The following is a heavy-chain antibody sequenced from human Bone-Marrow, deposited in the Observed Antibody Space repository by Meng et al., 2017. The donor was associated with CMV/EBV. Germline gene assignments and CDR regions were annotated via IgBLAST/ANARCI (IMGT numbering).Heavy chain of an antibody. V-gene: IGHV3-30*02. CDR1: GFTFSSYG. Sequence: GGSLRISCSASGFTFSSYGMHWVRQAPGKGLEWVAFIRYDGSNKYYADSVKGRFTISRDNSKNTLYLQMNSLRAEDTAVYYCAIPLSPYSNRDAFDIWGRGTMVTVSS. CDR2: IRYDGSNK. J-gene: IGHJ3*02. D-gene: IGHD4-11*01. CDR3: AIPLSPYSNRDAFDI.